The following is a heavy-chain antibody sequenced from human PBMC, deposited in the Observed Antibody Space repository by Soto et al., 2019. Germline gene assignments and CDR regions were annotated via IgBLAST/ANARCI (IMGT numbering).Heavy chain of an antibody. CDR2: IYHSGST. Sequence: LSETLSLTCAVSGGSISSSNWWSLVRQPPGKGLEWIGEIYHSGSTNYNPSLKSRVTISVDKSKNQFSLKLSSVTAADTAVYYCARDPGQQLSTNDYYYCMDFWGQGTTVTVS. D-gene: IGHD6-13*01. CDR1: GGSISSSNW. J-gene: IGHJ6*02. V-gene: IGHV4-4*02. CDR3: ARDPGQQLSTNDYYYCMDF.